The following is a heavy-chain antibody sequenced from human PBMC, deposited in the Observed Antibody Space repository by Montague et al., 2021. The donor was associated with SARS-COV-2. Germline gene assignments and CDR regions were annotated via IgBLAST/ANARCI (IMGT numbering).Heavy chain of an antibody. CDR2: FYYSGGX. CDR3: ARDRGDIYGGNSAWFDP. CDR1: GASISTGSDY. D-gene: IGHD4-23*01. V-gene: IGHV4-61*03. J-gene: IGHJ5*02. Sequence: SETLSLTCTVSGASISTGSDYWTWIRQRPGRGLEWLGNFYYSGGXTYNPSLKSRVTISADTSKNLFSLTLKSVTASDTAVYYCARDRGDIYGGNSAWFDPWGQGTLVTVSS.